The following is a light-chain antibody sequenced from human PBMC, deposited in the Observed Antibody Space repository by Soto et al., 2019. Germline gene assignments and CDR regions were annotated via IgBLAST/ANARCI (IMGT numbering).Light chain of an antibody. V-gene: IGLV6-57*02. CDR3: QSYDNTNQV. CDR1: SGSIASNY. J-gene: IGLJ3*02. CDR2: EDN. Sequence: NFMLTQPHSVSESPGKTVTISSTGSSGSIASNYVQWYQQRPGSAPTTVIYEDNQRPSGVPDRFSGSVDRSSKSASLTISGLKTEDEADYYCQSYDNTNQVFGGGTKLTVL.